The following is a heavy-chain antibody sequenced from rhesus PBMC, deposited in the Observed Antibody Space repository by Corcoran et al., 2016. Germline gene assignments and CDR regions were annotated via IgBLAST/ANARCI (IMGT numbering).Heavy chain of an antibody. V-gene: IGHV5-20*01. J-gene: IGHJ4*01. CDR2: IDPSDSDT. D-gene: IGHD1-26*01. CDR3: ARGYNWNQGLGY. CDR1: GYSCTTSW. Sequence: EVQLLQSGAAVKRPGESLKLSCHHSGYSCTTSWISWLRQIPGKGLEGMGAIDPSDSDTRYNPSFQGQVTISADKSISTAYLQWSRLKASDTATYYCARGYNWNQGLGYWGQGVLVTVSS.